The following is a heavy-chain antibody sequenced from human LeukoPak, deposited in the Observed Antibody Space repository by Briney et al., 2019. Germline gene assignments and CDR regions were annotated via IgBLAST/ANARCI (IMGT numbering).Heavy chain of an antibody. Sequence: PGGSLRLSCAASGFIVSSSYMSWVRQAPGKGLEWVSSISSSSSYIYYADSVKGRFTISRDNAKNSLYLQMNSLRAEDTAVYYCAREWSGSYDYWGQGTLVTVSS. CDR3: AREWSGSYDY. CDR2: ISSSSSYI. D-gene: IGHD1-26*01. CDR1: GFIVSSSY. J-gene: IGHJ4*02. V-gene: IGHV3-21*01.